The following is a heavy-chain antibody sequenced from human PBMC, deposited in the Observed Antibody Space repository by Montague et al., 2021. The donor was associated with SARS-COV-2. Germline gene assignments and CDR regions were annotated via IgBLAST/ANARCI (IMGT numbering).Heavy chain of an antibody. Sequence: LRLSCAVFGDSITSKTHYWDWVRQPAGKGLEWIGRLLTSGATNFNPSLKSRLTISRDTSKNEFYLKLSSVTAADTAVYYCARDSPHFDFWRGHYGDKYYMDIWGKGTTVTVS. J-gene: IGHJ6*03. D-gene: IGHD3-3*01. CDR1: GDSITSKTHY. V-gene: IGHV4-61*02. CDR2: LLTSGAT. CDR3: ARDSPHFDFWRGHYGDKYYMDI.